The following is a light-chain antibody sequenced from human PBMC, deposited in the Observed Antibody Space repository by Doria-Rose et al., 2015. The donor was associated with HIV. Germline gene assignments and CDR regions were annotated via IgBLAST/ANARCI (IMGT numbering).Light chain of an antibody. CDR3: QQYYDTPS. CDR2: WAS. V-gene: IGKV4-1*01. J-gene: IGKJ3*01. CDR1: QSLLYTSKNY. Sequence: DIQVTQSPESLGMSLGERATLNCKSNQSLLYTSKNYLAWYQQKPGQPPKLLIYWASTLQSAVPAQFSGSGSWTDFTLTISSLEAEDVAVYYCQQYYDTPSFGPGTTVDIK.